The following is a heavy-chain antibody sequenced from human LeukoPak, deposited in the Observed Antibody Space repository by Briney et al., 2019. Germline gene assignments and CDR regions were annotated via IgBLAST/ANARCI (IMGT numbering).Heavy chain of an antibody. V-gene: IGHV3-11*01. CDR2: ISSSGSTI. CDR3: ARAPQDYDYVWGSYPDY. CDR1: GFTFSGYY. J-gene: IGHJ4*02. Sequence: PGGSLRLSCATSGFTFSGYYMSWIRQAPGKGLEWVSYISSSGSTIYYADSVKGRFTISRDNAKNSLYLQMNSLRAEDTAVYYCARAPQDYDYVWGSYPDYRGQGTLVTVSS. D-gene: IGHD3-16*02.